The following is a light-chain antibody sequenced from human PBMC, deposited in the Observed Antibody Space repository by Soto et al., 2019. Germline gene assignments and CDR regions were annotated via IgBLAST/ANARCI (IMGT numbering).Light chain of an antibody. CDR3: CSYAGTTTFYV. CDR1: SSDVGRYNL. CDR2: DVT. Sequence: QSVLTQPASVSGSPGQSITTSCTGTSSDVGRYNLVSWYQHHPGKAPKLIIYDVTQWPSGASNRFSGSKSGNTASLTIFGLQADDEADYYCCSYAGTTTFYVFGTGTKVTVL. V-gene: IGLV2-23*02. J-gene: IGLJ1*01.